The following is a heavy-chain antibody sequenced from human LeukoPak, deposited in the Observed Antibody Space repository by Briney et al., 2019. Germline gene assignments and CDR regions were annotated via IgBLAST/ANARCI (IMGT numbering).Heavy chain of an antibody. J-gene: IGHJ4*02. CDR1: GGSVSSTTYF. V-gene: IGHV4-39*01. CDR2: INYSGST. D-gene: IGHD3-10*01. CDR3: ARYVVYGSGKYYFDY. Sequence: SETPSLTCTVSGGSVSSTTYFWSWIRQPPGKGLEWIASINYSGSTYYNPSLKSRVTISVDTSENQFSLKLSSVTAADTAVYYCARYVVYGSGKYYFDYWGQGTLVTVSS.